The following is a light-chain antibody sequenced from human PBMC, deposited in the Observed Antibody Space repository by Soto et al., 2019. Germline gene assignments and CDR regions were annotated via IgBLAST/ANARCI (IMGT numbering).Light chain of an antibody. CDR2: GAS. CDR1: QSVISN. V-gene: IGKV3-15*01. Sequence: IVMTQAPATPSVSPGERATLSCRPSQSVISNLAWYQQKPGQAPRLLIYGASARATGIPARFSGSGSGTELTLPIISLESEDSAVYYCQQYSSWPPWTFGQGTKVDIK. CDR3: QQYSSWPPWT. J-gene: IGKJ1*01.